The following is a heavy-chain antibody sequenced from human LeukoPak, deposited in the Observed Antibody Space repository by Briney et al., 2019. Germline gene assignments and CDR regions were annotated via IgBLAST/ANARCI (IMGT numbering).Heavy chain of an antibody. CDR1: GDSIRSSTFY. D-gene: IGHD4-23*01. V-gene: IGHV4-39*02. CDR2: IYPSGST. J-gene: IGHJ4*02. CDR3: ATWSGYGGNSAFSDY. Sequence: SETLSLTCTVSGDSIRSSTFYWGWIRQPPGKGPEWIGTIYPSGSTYYNPSLESRVTVSVDTSKNHFSLRLSSVTAADTAVYYCATWSGYGGNSAFSDYWGQGTLVTVSS.